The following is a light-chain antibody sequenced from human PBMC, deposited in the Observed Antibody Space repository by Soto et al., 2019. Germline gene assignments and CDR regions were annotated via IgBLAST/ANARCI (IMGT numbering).Light chain of an antibody. Sequence: DIQMTQSPSTLSASVGDRVTITCRASQSISIWLVWYQQKPGTAPKLLIYKASTLESGVPSRFSGSGSGTEFTLTISSLQPDDFATYYCQQYSSYSPSTFGQGTTVQIK. CDR2: KAS. CDR1: QSISIW. V-gene: IGKV1-5*03. CDR3: QQYSSYSPST. J-gene: IGKJ1*01.